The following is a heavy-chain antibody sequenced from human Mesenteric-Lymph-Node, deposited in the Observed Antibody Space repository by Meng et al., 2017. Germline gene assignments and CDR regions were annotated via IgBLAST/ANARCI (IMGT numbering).Heavy chain of an antibody. J-gene: IGHJ4*02. V-gene: IGHV3-74*01. CDR1: GFTISRHW. D-gene: IGHD6-19*01. CDR3: TGLSGPFDY. CDR2: INSDGRTT. Sequence: EVQLVESGGGFVQPRGSLRLSCAASGFTISRHWMHWVRQAPGKGLVWVSRINSDGRTTNYADSVKGRFTISRDNAKNTLYLQMNSLRAEDTAVYFCTGLSGPFDYWGQGTLVTVSS.